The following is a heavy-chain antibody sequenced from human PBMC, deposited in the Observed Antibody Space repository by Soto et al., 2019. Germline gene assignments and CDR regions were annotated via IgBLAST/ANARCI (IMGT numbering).Heavy chain of an antibody. D-gene: IGHD2-2*01. J-gene: IGHJ4*02. V-gene: IGHV4-4*02. CDR3: ARKTISVPGAT. CDR1: GDSFSTISW. Sequence: QVQLQESGPGLVEPSGTLSLTCAVSGDSFSTISWWSWVRQSPGKGLEYIGEISHSGHTQYHPSLQSRVTISKDESKSQFSLNLTSVTAADTAVYYCARKTISVPGATWGQGTLVTVSS. CDR2: ISHSGHT.